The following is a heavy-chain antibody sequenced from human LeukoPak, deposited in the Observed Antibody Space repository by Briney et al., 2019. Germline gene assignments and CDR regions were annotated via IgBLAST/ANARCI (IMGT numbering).Heavy chain of an antibody. CDR3: ARDGVPRYSVTNYAFDI. D-gene: IGHD1-1*01. CDR1: GFTFSSYS. V-gene: IGHV3-21*01. J-gene: IGHJ3*02. CDR2: ISSSSSYI. Sequence: GGSLRLSCAASGFTFSSYSMNWVRQAPGKGLEWVSSISSSSSYIYYADSVKGRFTISRDNAKNSLYLQMNSLRAEDTAVYYCARDGVPRYSVTNYAFDIWGQGTMVTVSS.